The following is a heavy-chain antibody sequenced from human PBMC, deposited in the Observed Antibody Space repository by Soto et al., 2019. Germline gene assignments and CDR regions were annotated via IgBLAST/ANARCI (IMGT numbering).Heavy chain of an antibody. Sequence: SETLSLTCAVYGGSFSGYYWGWIRQPPGKGLEWIGEINHSGSTNYNPSLKSRVTISVDTSKNQFSLKLSSVTAADTAVYYCARVNSSWYWFDPWGQGTLVTVS. J-gene: IGHJ5*02. CDR2: INHSGST. D-gene: IGHD6-13*01. CDR3: ARVNSSWYWFDP. CDR1: GGSFSGYY. V-gene: IGHV4-34*01.